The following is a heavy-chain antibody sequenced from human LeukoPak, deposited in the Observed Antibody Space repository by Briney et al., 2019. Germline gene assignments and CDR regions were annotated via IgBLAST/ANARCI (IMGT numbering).Heavy chain of an antibody. CDR1: GFTFYDYA. Sequence: PGGSLRLSCAASGFTFYDYAMHWVRQAPGKGLEWVSGISWDSGSIGYADSVKGRFTISRDNAKNSLYLQMNSLRAEDTALYYCAKSSPYSSSWYPLDYWGQGTLVTVSS. D-gene: IGHD6-13*01. V-gene: IGHV3-9*01. CDR2: ISWDSGSI. CDR3: AKSSPYSSSWYPLDY. J-gene: IGHJ4*02.